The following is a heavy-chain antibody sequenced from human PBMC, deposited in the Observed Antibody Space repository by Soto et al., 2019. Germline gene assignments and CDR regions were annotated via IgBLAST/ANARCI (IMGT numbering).Heavy chain of an antibody. Sequence: GGSLRLSCAASGFAFSSYAMSWVRQAPGKGLEWVSAISGSGGSTYYADSVKGRFTISRDNSKNTLYLQMNSLRAEDTAVYYCAKGGKDYYDSSASGICDYWGQGTLVTFSS. CDR2: ISGSGGST. CDR1: GFAFSSYA. J-gene: IGHJ4*02. CDR3: AKGGKDYYDSSASGICDY. V-gene: IGHV3-23*01. D-gene: IGHD3-22*01.